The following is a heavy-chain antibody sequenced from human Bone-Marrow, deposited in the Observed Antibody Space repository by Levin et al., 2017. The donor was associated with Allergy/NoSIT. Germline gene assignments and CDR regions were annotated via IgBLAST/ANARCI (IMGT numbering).Heavy chain of an antibody. CDR2: IKSQSDGGTI. Sequence: ETLSLTCAASGFTLTNAWMSWVRQAPGKGLEWVGRIKSQSDGGTIDYAAPVKGRSTLSRDDSKNVVYLQMNSLKTEDTAVYYCARDEACSGGSCYSYNWFDPWGQGTLVTVSS. V-gene: IGHV3-15*01. CDR1: GFTLTNAW. D-gene: IGHD2-15*01. CDR3: ARDEACSGGSCYSYNWFDP. J-gene: IGHJ5*02.